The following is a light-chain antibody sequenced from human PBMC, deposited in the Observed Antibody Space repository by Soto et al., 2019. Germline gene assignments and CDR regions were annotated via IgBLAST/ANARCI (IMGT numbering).Light chain of an antibody. CDR1: SSNIGNKA. Sequence: QPVLTQPPSVSDAPRQRVTISCSGSSSNIGNKAVNWYQQLPGKAPKLLIYYDDLLPSGVSDRFSGSKSGTSASLAISGLQSEDEADYYCATWDDSLNAVVFGGGTQLTVL. CDR2: YDD. CDR3: ATWDDSLNAVV. V-gene: IGLV1-36*01. J-gene: IGLJ2*01.